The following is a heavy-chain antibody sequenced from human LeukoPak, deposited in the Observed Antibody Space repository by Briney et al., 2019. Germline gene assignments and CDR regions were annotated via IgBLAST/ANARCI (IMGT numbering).Heavy chain of an antibody. V-gene: IGHV6-1*01. Sequence: SQTLSLTCAISGGSVSSNSAAWSWIRQSPSTGLEWLGRTYYRSKWYNDYAVSVKSRITINPDTSKNQFSLQLNSVTPEDTAVYFCARADSSSWFFDFWGQGTLVTVSS. CDR1: GGSVSSNSAA. J-gene: IGHJ4*02. CDR2: TYYRSKWYN. D-gene: IGHD6-13*01. CDR3: ARADSSSWFFDF.